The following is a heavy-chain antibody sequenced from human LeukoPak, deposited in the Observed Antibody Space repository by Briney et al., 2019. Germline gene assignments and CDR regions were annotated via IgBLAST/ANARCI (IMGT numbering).Heavy chain of an antibody. V-gene: IGHV1-18*01. D-gene: IGHD2-15*01. CDR1: GYTFTSYG. CDR3: ARADRPIGYCSGGSCPFDY. J-gene: IGHJ4*02. Sequence: GASVKVSCKASGYTFTSYGISWVRQAPGQGLEWMGWISAYNGNTNYAQKLQGRVTMTTDTSTSTAYMELRSLRSEDTAVYYCARADRPIGYCSGGSCPFDYWGQGTLVTVSS. CDR2: ISAYNGNT.